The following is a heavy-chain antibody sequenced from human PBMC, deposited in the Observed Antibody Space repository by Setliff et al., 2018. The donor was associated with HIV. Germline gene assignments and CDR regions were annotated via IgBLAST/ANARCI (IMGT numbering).Heavy chain of an antibody. J-gene: IGHJ4*02. V-gene: IGHV3-30*04. D-gene: IGHD6-19*01. Sequence: GESLKISCAASGFTFRSYAMHWVRQAPGKGLGWVADISHDGSIEDSADSVRGRFTISRDNSKSAVYLQMNSLRPEDTALYYCARDSEPGTRVAGTTGLDYWGQGSLVTVSS. CDR2: ISHDGSIE. CDR3: ARDSEPGTRVAGTTGLDY. CDR1: GFTFRSYA.